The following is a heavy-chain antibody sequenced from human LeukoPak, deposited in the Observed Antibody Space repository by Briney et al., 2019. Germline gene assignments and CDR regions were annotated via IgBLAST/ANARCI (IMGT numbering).Heavy chain of an antibody. CDR3: ARGKEVSWVGEKAVQH. Sequence: ASVKVSCKASGGTFSSYDINWVRQATGQGLEWMGWMNPNSANTGYAQKFQGRVTMTRDTSISTAYMELSSLRSEDTAVYYCARGKEVSWVGEKAVQHWGQGTLVTVSS. CDR2: MNPNSANT. V-gene: IGHV1-8*02. CDR1: GGTFSSYD. D-gene: IGHD3-10*01. J-gene: IGHJ1*01.